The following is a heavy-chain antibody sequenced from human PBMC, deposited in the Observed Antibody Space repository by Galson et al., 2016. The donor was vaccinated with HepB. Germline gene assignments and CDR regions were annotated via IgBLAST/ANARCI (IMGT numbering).Heavy chain of an antibody. CDR2: IKSKTDGGTT. CDR3: TADTDFWRGYFQH. V-gene: IGHV3-15*01. CDR1: GFTFNNAW. Sequence: SLRLSCAASGFTFNNAWMNWVRQAPGKGLEWIGRIKSKTDGGTTDYAAPLKGRFTISRDESRNTLYLQVNSLKTEDTAVYYCTADTDFWRGYFQHWGQGTLVTVSS. J-gene: IGHJ1*01. D-gene: IGHD3-3*01.